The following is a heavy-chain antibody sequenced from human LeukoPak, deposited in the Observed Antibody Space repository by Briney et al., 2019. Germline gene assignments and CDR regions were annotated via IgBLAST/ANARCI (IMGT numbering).Heavy chain of an antibody. Sequence: PSETLSLTCAVYGGSFSSYYWSWIRQPPGKGLEWIGYIYYSGSTNYNPSLKSRVTISVDTSKNQFSLKLSSVTAADTAVYYCARRTTAGFYYYGMDVWGQGTTVTVSS. CDR3: ARRTTAGFYYYGMDV. V-gene: IGHV4-59*01. CDR2: IYYSGST. CDR1: GGSFSSYY. J-gene: IGHJ6*02. D-gene: IGHD4-11*01.